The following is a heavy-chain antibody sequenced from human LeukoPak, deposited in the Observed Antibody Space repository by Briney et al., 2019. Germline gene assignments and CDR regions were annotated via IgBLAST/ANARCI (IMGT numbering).Heavy chain of an antibody. D-gene: IGHD6-19*01. Sequence: GGSVRLSCAASGFTFSSYAMSWVRQAPGKGLEWVSSISGSGGSTYYADSVKGRFTISRDNSKNTLYLQMNSLRVEDTAVYYCARDYREGLGSGSPGDYWGQGTLVTVSS. CDR1: GFTFSSYA. V-gene: IGHV3-23*01. CDR3: ARDYREGLGSGSPGDY. CDR2: ISGSGGST. J-gene: IGHJ4*02.